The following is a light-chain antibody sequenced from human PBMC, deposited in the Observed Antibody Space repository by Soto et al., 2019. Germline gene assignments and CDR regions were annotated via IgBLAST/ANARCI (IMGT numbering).Light chain of an antibody. CDR1: PSIRDW. CDR2: DAS. Sequence: EIQITQTPSTLSASVGARFTITRRDSPSIRDWLAWYQQKPGEAPKLLICDASSLESGVRARFSGSGSGTEFTLTMSYLPHDDFATYSCQYLRGFPQTFAGG. J-gene: IGKJ4*01. V-gene: IGKV1-5*01. CDR3: QYLRGFPQT.